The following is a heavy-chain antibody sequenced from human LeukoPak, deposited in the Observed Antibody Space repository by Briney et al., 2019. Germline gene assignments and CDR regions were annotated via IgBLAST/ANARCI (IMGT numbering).Heavy chain of an antibody. V-gene: IGHV1-69*02. CDR1: GGTFSSYT. CDR3: ATHGLGYCSSTSCYHY. J-gene: IGHJ4*02. D-gene: IGHD2-2*01. Sequence: GASVKVSCKASGGTFSSYTISWVRQAPGQGLEWKGRIIPILGIANYAQKFQGRVTITADKSTSTAYMELSSLRSEDTAVYYCATHGLGYCSSTSCYHYWGQGTLVTVSS. CDR2: IIPILGIA.